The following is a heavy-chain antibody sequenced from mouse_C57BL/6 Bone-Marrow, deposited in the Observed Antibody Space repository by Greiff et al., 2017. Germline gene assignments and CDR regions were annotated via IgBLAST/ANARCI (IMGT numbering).Heavy chain of an antibody. D-gene: IGHD1-1*01. CDR2: IDPEAGET. CDR3: ASGITTVGAKGYDFDC. J-gene: IGHJ2*01. V-gene: IGHV14-2*01. Sequence: VQLKQSGAELVKPGASVKLSCTASGFNIKDYYMHWVKQRPEQGLEWIGRIDPEAGETKYAPKFQGKATITADTSSNAAYLQRSSLTSEDTAVYYCASGITTVGAKGYDFDCWGQGTTLTVAS. CDR1: GFNIKDYY.